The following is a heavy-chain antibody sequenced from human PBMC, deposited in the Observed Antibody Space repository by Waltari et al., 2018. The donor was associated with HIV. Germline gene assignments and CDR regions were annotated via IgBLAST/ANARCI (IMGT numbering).Heavy chain of an antibody. CDR1: GFTFSSYT. J-gene: IGHJ4*02. CDR2: ISYSSSHI. Sequence: EVQLVESGGGLVKPGGSPRLSCAASGFTFSSYTMNWVRQAPGKGLEWVSSISYSSSHIYYADSLKGRFTISRDNAKNSLYLQMNSLRAEDTAVYYCARYGGYSGPTLDYWGQGTLVTVSS. V-gene: IGHV3-21*01. CDR3: ARYGGYSGPTLDY. D-gene: IGHD5-12*01.